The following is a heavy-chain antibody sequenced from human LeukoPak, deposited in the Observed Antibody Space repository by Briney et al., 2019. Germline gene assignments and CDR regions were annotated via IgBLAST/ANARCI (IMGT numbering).Heavy chain of an antibody. D-gene: IGHD6-6*01. CDR2: ISGSGGST. CDR1: GFTFSSYA. J-gene: IGHJ6*03. Sequence: PGGSLRLSCAASGFTFSSYAMSWVRQAPGKGLEWVSAISGSGGSTYYADSVKGRFTISRDNSKNTLYLQMNSLRAEDTAVYYCAKGHSSSGSYYYYMDVWGKGTTVTVSS. CDR3: AKGHSSSGSYYYYMDV. V-gene: IGHV3-23*01.